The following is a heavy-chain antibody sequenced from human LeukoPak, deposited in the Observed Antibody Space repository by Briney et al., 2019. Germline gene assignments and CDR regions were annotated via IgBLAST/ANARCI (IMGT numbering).Heavy chain of an antibody. CDR1: GGSISSGSYY. CDR2: IYTSGST. D-gene: IGHD2-2*01. V-gene: IGHV4-61*02. J-gene: IGHJ6*03. CDR3: ASGGVVPATYYYYYYMDV. Sequence: SQTLSLTCTVSGGSISSGSYYWSWTRQPAGKGLEWIGRIYTSGSTNYNPSLKSRVTISVDTSKNQFSLKLSSVTTADTAVYYCASGGVVPATYYYYYYMDVWGKGTTVTVSS.